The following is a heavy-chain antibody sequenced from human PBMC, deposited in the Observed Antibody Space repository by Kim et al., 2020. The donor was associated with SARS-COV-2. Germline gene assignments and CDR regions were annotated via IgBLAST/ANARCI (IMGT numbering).Heavy chain of an antibody. CDR3: ARSGYSSSFWYYGMDV. V-gene: IGHV5-10-1*01. D-gene: IGHD6-13*01. CDR1: GSSFTSYW. CDR2: IDPSDSYT. J-gene: IGHJ6*02. Sequence: GESLKISCKGSGSSFTSYWISWVRQMPGKGLAWMGRIDPSDSYTKYSPSFQGHVTISADKSISTAYLQWSSLKASDTAMYYCARSGYSSSFWYYGMDVWGQGTTVTVSS.